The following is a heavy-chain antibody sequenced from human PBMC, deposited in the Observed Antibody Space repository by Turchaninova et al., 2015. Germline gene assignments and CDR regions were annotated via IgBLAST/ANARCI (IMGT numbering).Heavy chain of an antibody. Sequence: QVQLVQSGAEVMKPGSSVKVSCKASGGTFSSYAISWVRQAPGHGLEWMGGIIPIFGTANYARKFQGSVTVTADESTSTSYMGLSSLRSEDTAVYYCARGDYGGNAAPFDYWGQGTLVTVSS. CDR2: IIPIFGTA. V-gene: IGHV1-69*01. J-gene: IGHJ4*02. D-gene: IGHD4-23*01. CDR1: GGTFSSYA. CDR3: ARGDYGGNAAPFDY.